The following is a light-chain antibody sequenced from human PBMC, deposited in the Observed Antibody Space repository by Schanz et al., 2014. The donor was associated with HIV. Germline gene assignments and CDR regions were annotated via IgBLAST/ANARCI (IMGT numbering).Light chain of an antibody. J-gene: IGLJ2*01. CDR3: CSDTSSSTLVV. CDR2: EVS. Sequence: QSVLTQPPSVSGSPGQSVTISCTGTSSDIGTYNRVSWYQQSPGTAPKLLIYEVSDRPSGIPDRFSGSKSGNTASLTISGLQAEDEADYFCCSDTSSSTLVVFGGGTKLTVL. V-gene: IGLV2-18*02. CDR1: SSDIGTYNR.